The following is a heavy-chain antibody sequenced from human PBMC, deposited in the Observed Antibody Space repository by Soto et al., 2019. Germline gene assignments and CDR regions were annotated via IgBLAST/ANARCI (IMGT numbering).Heavy chain of an antibody. Sequence: ASVKVSCKASGYTFTSYGISWVRQAPGQGLEWMGWISAYNGNTNYAQKLQGRVTMTTDTSTSTAYMELRSLRSDDTAVYYCARDYCSSTSCPVSYFDYWGQGTLVTVSS. CDR1: GYTFTSYG. CDR3: ARDYCSSTSCPVSYFDY. V-gene: IGHV1-18*01. D-gene: IGHD2-2*01. CDR2: ISAYNGNT. J-gene: IGHJ4*02.